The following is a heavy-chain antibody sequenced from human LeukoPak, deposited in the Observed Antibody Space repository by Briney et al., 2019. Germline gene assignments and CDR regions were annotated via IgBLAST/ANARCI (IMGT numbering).Heavy chain of an antibody. V-gene: IGHV3-74*01. J-gene: IGHJ4*02. CDR2: INSDGSST. CDR1: GFTFSSYW. CDR3: ARVVSVEGGFDY. D-gene: IGHD2-8*01. Sequence: GGSLRLSCAASGFTFSSYWMHWVRQAPGKGLVWVSRINSDGSSTSYADSVKGRFTISRDNAKNTLYLQMNSLRAEDTAVYYCARVVSVEGGFDYWGQGTLVTASS.